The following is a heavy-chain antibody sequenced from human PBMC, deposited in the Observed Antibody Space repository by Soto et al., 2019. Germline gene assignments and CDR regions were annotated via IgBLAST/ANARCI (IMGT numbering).Heavy chain of an antibody. J-gene: IGHJ4*02. CDR3: ARAVAGVDY. CDR1: GFTFSSYY. Sequence: EVQLVESGGVLVQPGGSLRLSCAASGFTFSSYYMSWVRQAQGKGLEWVANVNEDGSEKYYVDSVKGRFTVSRDNAKNSLYLQMNSLRAEDTAVYYCARAVAGVDYWGQGTLVTVSS. D-gene: IGHD6-19*01. CDR2: VNEDGSEK. V-gene: IGHV3-7*03.